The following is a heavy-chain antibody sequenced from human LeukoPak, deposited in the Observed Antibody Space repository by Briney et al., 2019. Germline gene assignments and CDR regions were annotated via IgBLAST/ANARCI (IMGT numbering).Heavy chain of an antibody. J-gene: IGHJ5*02. CDR1: GDSTNTYF. CDR2: IYYSGST. Sequence: SETLSLTCTLSGDSTNTYFWSWIRQPPGKGLEWIGYIYYSGSTNYNPSLKSRVTISVDTSKNQFSLKLSSVTAADTAVYYCARGLPYYDFWSGYRNWFDPWGQGTLVTVSS. V-gene: IGHV4-59*01. D-gene: IGHD3-3*01. CDR3: ARGLPYYDFWSGYRNWFDP.